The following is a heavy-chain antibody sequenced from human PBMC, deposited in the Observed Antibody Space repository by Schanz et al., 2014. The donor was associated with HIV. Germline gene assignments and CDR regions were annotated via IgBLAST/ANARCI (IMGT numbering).Heavy chain of an antibody. V-gene: IGHV3-49*05. CDR3: TRVITRCFGEAHYAMDV. D-gene: IGHD3-10*01. Sequence: EVQLVESGGGLVKPGRSLRLSCTASGFTFSDYPMSWFRQAPGKGLEWVGFIRSKAYGGTPEYAASVKGRFTISRDDSKSIAYLQVNSLRIEDTAVYYCTRVITRCFGEAHYAMDVWGQGTTVIVSS. CDR1: GFTFSDYP. J-gene: IGHJ6*02. CDR2: IRSKAYGGTP.